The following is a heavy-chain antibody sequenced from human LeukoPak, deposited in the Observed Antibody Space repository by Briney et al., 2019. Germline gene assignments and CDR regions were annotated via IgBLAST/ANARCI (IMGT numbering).Heavy chain of an antibody. CDR3: ARVVYSGYDFRGAMDV. CDR2: IYYTGST. Sequence: SKTLSLNCTVSGGSISSYYWSWLRQPPGKGLEGIGYIYYTGSTNHNPSLKSGVTISVDTSKNQFSLKLSSVTAADTAVYYCARVVYSGYDFRGAMDVWGKGTTVTVSS. CDR1: GGSISSYY. V-gene: IGHV4-59*01. D-gene: IGHD5-12*01. J-gene: IGHJ6*03.